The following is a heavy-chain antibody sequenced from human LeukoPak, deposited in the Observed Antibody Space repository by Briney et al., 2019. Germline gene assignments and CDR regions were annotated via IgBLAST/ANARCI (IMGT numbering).Heavy chain of an antibody. V-gene: IGHV3-23*01. CDR1: GFTFSTHG. CDR2: IGGSSIGHST. Sequence: GGTLRLSCLGSGFTFSTHGMNWVRQAPGKGLEWVSGIGGSSIGHSTHYADSVKGRFTISRDNSKNTLYLQMNSLRAEDTAVYYCAKDTAGIAAAGISRGFDYWGQGTLVTVSS. D-gene: IGHD6-13*01. CDR3: AKDTAGIAAAGISRGFDY. J-gene: IGHJ4*02.